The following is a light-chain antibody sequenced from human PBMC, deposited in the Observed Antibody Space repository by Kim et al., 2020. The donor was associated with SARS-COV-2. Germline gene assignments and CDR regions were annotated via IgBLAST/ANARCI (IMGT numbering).Light chain of an antibody. J-gene: IGKJ2*01. V-gene: IGKV3-20*01. CDR1: QSLASNY. Sequence: LSPGDSVTLSCRASQSLASNYLAWYQQMPGQAPGLVIYGASNRATGIPDRFSGSGAGTDFTLTISRLEPEDLAVYFCQQYNNSPFTFGQGTKLEI. CDR3: QQYNNSPFT. CDR2: GAS.